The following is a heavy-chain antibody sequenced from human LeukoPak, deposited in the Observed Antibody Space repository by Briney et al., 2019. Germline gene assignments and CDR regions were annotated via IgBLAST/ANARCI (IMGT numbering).Heavy chain of an antibody. J-gene: IGHJ4*02. CDR2: ISSDGSST. D-gene: IGHD5-18*01. CDR1: GFSFSTYG. V-gene: IGHV3-74*01. CDR3: GRDPPVDTAMVF. Sequence: PGTSLRLSCAASGFSFSTYGMHWVRQAPGKGLVWVSCISSDGSSTSYADSVKGRFTISRDNAKNTLYLQMNSLRAEDTAVYYCGRDPPVDTAMVFGGQGTLVTVSS.